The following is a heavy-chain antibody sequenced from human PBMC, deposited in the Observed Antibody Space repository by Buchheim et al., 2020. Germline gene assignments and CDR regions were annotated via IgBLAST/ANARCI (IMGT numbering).Heavy chain of an antibody. V-gene: IGHV3-30*18. CDR1: GFTFSSYG. CDR2: ILYDGSNK. D-gene: IGHD3-16*01. CDR3: AKRGYGGVAGSPHYWY. J-gene: IGHJ2*01. Sequence: QVQLVESGGGVVQPGRSLRLSCAASGFTFSSYGMHWVRQAPGKGLEWVAVILYDGSNKYYADSVKGRFTISRDNSKNTLYLQRNSQRADDSAVYYCAKRGYGGVAGSPHYWY.